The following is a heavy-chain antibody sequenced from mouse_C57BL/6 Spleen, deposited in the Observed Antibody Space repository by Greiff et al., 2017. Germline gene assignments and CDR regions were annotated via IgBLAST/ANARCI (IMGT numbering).Heavy chain of an antibody. CDR2: ISSGSSTI. J-gene: IGHJ4*01. CDR1: GFTFSDYG. CDR3: ATGWMDY. V-gene: IGHV5-17*01. Sequence: DVQLQESGGGLVKPGGSLKLSCAASGFTFSDYGMHWVRQAPEQGLEWVAYISSGSSTIYYAATVQGRFTITRDYAKNTRFLQMNSLRSEDTAMYYCATGWMDYWGQGTSVTVSS.